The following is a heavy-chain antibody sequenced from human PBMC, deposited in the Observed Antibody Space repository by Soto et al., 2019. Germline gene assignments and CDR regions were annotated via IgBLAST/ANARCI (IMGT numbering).Heavy chain of an antibody. CDR3: ASERYYDFWSGSGVFDY. CDR1: GGSISSGGYY. Sequence: ASETLSLTCTVSGGSISSGGYYWSWIRQHPGKGLEWIGYIYYSGSTYYNPSLKSRVTISVDTSKNQFSLKLGSVTAADTAVCYCASERYYDFWSGSGVFDYWGQGTLVTVLL. D-gene: IGHD3-3*01. V-gene: IGHV4-31*03. J-gene: IGHJ4*02. CDR2: IYYSGST.